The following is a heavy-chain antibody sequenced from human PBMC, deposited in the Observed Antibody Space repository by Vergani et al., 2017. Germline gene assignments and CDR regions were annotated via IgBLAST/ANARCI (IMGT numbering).Heavy chain of an antibody. CDR3: SKVRQDRFPYDSSGYGSFDY. Sequence: QVHLVESGGGVVQPGRSLRLSCAASGFTLSSHGMHWVRQAPGKGLEWVTIIWYDGSKKYYADSVKGRFTISRDSSNNTLYLQLNSLRAGDTAVYYCSKVRQDRFPYDSSGYGSFDYWSQGTLVTVSS. D-gene: IGHD3-22*01. V-gene: IGHV3-33*06. CDR2: IWYDGSKK. CDR1: GFTLSSHG. J-gene: IGHJ4*02.